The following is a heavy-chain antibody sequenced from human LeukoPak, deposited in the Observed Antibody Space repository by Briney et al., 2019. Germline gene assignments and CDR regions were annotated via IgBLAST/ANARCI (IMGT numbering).Heavy chain of an antibody. Sequence: PSETLSLTCAVYGGSFSGYYWSWIRQPPGKGLEWIGEINHSGSTNYNPSLKSRVTISVDTSKNRFSLKLSSVTAADTAVYYCARGLGYGALQRRFDPWGQGTLVTVSS. V-gene: IGHV4-34*01. CDR3: ARGLGYGALQRRFDP. D-gene: IGHD4/OR15-4a*01. J-gene: IGHJ5*02. CDR2: INHSGST. CDR1: GGSFSGYY.